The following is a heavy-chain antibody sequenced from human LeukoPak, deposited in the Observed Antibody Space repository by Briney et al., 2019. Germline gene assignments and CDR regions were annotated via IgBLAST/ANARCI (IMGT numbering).Heavy chain of an antibody. J-gene: IGHJ4*02. V-gene: IGHV1-69*13. CDR2: IIPIFGTA. D-gene: IGHD2-15*01. Sequence: SVHVSCKASGGTFSSYAISWVRQAPGQGLEWVGGIIPIFGTANYAQKFQGRVTITADESTSTAYMELSSLRSEDTAVYYCARGIECSGGSCSETPFDYWGQGTLVTVSS. CDR1: GGTFSSYA. CDR3: ARGIECSGGSCSETPFDY.